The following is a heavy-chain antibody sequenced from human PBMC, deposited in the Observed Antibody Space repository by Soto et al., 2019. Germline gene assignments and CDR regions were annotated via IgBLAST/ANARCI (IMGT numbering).Heavy chain of an antibody. V-gene: IGHV4-31*03. J-gene: IGHJ4*02. CDR1: GGSISSGGYC. D-gene: IGHD3-16*01. CDR3: ARGGDTPKVAY. CDR2: MYNSGST. Sequence: QVQLQESGPGLVKPSQTLSLTCTVSGGSISSGGYCWSWIRQHPGEGLEWIGFMYNSGSTSYNPSLKRRXTXSXXTSTNPFSLSLRSVTAADTAVYYCARGGDTPKVAYWGQGTLVTVSS.